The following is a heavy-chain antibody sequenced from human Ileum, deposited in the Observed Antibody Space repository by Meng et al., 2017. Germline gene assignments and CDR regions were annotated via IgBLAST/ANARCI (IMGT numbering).Heavy chain of an antibody. CDR1: GGSLTDYY. J-gene: IGHJ4*02. Sequence: GQPPQWGAGLLQPSETLSLTCAVYGGSLTDYYWSWIRQNPGKGLEWIGEINHGGNTNYNPSLKSRVTISIDTSRDQFSLKLTSVTAADTAVYYCARVELRGDTRDSCGLDHWGQGTLVTVSS. CDR2: INHGGNT. D-gene: IGHD3-22*01. V-gene: IGHV4-34*01. CDR3: ARVELRGDTRDSCGLDH.